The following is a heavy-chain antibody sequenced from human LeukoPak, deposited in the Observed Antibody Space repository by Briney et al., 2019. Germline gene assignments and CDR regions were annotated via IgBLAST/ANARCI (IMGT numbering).Heavy chain of an antibody. CDR1: GFTMRSYW. J-gene: IGHJ5*02. Sequence: GGSLRLSCAASGFTMRSYWMSWVRQAPGKGLEWVANIKQDGSEIYYVDSVKGRFTISRDNAKNSLYLQMNSLRAEDTALYYCARGPPQYCSSTSCWFDPWGQGTLVTVSS. D-gene: IGHD2-2*01. CDR3: ARGPPQYCSSTSCWFDP. V-gene: IGHV3-7*01. CDR2: IKQDGSEI.